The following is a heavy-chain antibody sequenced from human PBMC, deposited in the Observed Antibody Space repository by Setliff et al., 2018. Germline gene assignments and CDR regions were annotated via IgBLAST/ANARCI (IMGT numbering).Heavy chain of an antibody. V-gene: IGHV4-39*07. Sequence: PSETLSLTCTVSGGSISSSSYYWGWIRQPPGKGLEWIGSIYYSGSTYYNPSLKSRVTISVDTSKNQFSLKLNYVTAADTAVYYCARALGYCSRISCYADAFDIWGQGTMVTVSS. CDR1: GGSISSSSYY. J-gene: IGHJ3*02. CDR2: IYYSGST. D-gene: IGHD2-2*01. CDR3: ARALGYCSRISCYADAFDI.